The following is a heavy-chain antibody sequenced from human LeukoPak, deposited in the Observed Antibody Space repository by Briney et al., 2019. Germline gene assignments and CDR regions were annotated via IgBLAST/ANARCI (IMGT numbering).Heavy chain of an antibody. CDR2: INHSGST. J-gene: IGHJ6*03. CDR1: GGSFSGYY. V-gene: IGHV4-34*01. Sequence: SSETLSLTCAVYGGSFSGYYWSWIRQPPGKGLEWIGEINHSGSTNYNPSLKSRVTISVDTSKNQFSLKLSSVTAADTAVYYCARRNYYYYYMDVWGKGTTVTISS. CDR3: ARRNYYYYYMDV.